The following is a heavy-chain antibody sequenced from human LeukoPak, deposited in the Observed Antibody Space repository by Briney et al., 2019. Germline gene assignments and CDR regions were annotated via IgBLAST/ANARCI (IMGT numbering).Heavy chain of an antibody. V-gene: IGHV3-48*01. CDR2: ITGNSHTI. CDR3: ARDMGIVTGYYVDY. D-gene: IGHD3-9*01. Sequence: GGSLRLSCEASGFTFNTYSMNWVRQAPGKGLEWISYITGNSHTIYYADSVKGRFTISRDNAKNSLYLQMNSLRAEDTAVYYCARDMGIVTGYYVDYWGQGTLVTVSS. CDR1: GFTFNTYS. J-gene: IGHJ4*02.